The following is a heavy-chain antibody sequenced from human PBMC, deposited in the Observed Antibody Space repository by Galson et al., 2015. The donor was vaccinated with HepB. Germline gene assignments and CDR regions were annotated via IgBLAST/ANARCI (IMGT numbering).Heavy chain of an antibody. CDR1: GFTFSSHS. D-gene: IGHD6-19*01. CDR2: IKQDGSEK. V-gene: IGHV3-7*04. Sequence: SLRLSCAASGFTFSSHSMTWVRQAPGKGLEWVANIKQDGSEKYYVDSVKGRFTISRDNAKNSLYLQMNSLRAEDTAVYYCARGPHIAVTGKKRLDFWGQGTLVTVSS. J-gene: IGHJ4*02. CDR3: ARGPHIAVTGKKRLDF.